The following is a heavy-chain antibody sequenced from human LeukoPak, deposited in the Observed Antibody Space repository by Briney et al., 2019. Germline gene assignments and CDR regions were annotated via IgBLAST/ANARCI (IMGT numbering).Heavy chain of an antibody. J-gene: IGHJ6*03. D-gene: IGHD3-22*01. CDR2: ISSSSSYI. Sequence: GGSLRLSCAASGFTFSSYSMNWVRQAPGKGLEWVSSISSSSSYIYYADSVKGRFTISRDNAKNSLYLQMNSLRAEDTAVYYCARGVYYYDSSGYSASYYYYYYMDVWGKGTTVTVSS. CDR1: GFTFSSYS. V-gene: IGHV3-21*01. CDR3: ARGVYYYDSSGYSASYYYYYYMDV.